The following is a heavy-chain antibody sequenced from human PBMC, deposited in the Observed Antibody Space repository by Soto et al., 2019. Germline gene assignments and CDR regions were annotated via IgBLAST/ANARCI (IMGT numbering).Heavy chain of an antibody. CDR2: FSHGPKTI. CDR3: VRDGYCTYGFCFTHFFDY. J-gene: IGHJ4*02. V-gene: IGHV3-48*02. Sequence: EVQLVESGGGLVQPGGSLRLSCVVTGFSLSDFSINWVRQTPGKGPEWISHFSHGPKTILYAESVEGRFTMSINNAQNSLFLEMNSLREEDTAVYYCVRDGYCTYGFCFTHFFDYWGQGTLVTVSS. D-gene: IGHD2-8*01. CDR1: GFSLSDFS.